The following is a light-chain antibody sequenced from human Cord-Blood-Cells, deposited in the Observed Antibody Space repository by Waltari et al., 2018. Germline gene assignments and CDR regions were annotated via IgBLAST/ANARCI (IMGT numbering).Light chain of an antibody. CDR3: QQRSNWPPA. V-gene: IGKV3-11*01. CDR1: QSVSSY. CDR2: DAS. Sequence: EIVLTQSPATLSLSPGERATFSCRASQSVSSYIAWYQQKPGQAPRLLIYDASNRATGIPARFSGSGSGTDFTLTISSLEPEDFAVYYCQQRSNWPPAFGGGTKVEIK. J-gene: IGKJ4*01.